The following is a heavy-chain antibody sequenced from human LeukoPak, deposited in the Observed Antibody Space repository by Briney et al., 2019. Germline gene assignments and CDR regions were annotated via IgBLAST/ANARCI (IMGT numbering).Heavy chain of an antibody. CDR1: GGTFSSYA. CDR3: ASGITLLVGRAFDI. J-gene: IGHJ3*02. CDR2: IIPIFGTA. V-gene: IGHV1-69*01. Sequence: SVKVSCKASGGTFSSYAISWVRQAPGQGLEWLGGIIPIFGTANYAQKFQGRVTITADESTSTAYMELSSLRSEDTAVYYCASGITLLVGRAFDIWGQGTMVTVSS. D-gene: IGHD2-15*01.